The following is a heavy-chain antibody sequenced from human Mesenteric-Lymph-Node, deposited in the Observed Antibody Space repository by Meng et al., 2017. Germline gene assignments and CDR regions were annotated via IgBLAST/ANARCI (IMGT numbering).Heavy chain of an antibody. V-gene: IGHV4-4*02. D-gene: IGHD3-10*01. CDR3: VRERPRANVGTTMDLLDS. CDR2: IFHTGDA. J-gene: IGHJ4*02. CDR1: GVSIITNDW. Sequence: QVQLHESAPGLVKASETQSLTCPVSGVSIITNDWWGWVRQTPGKGLEWIGEIFHTGDANYNPSLKSRVSMSVDNSKNQFSLNLISVTAADTAVYYCVRERPRANVGTTMDLLDSWGQGTLVTVSS.